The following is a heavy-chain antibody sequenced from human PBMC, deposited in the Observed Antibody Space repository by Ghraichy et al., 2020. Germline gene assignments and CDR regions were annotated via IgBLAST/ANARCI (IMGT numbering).Heavy chain of an antibody. Sequence: GGSLRLSCAASGFTFSSHAMSWVRQAPEKGLEWVSALSGSGGSTYYTDSVKGRFTIFRDNSKNTLYLQMNGLRAEDTAIYYCARKRGYNYGHTDYWGQGTLVTVSS. CDR3: ARKRGYNYGHTDY. CDR2: LSGSGGST. J-gene: IGHJ4*02. D-gene: IGHD5-18*01. V-gene: IGHV3-23*01. CDR1: GFTFSSHA.